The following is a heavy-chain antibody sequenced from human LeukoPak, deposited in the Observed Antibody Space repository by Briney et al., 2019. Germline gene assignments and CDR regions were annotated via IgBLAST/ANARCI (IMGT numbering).Heavy chain of an antibody. CDR1: GYTLTELS. J-gene: IGHJ4*02. CDR3: ATNHGYSSSWYFW. V-gene: IGHV1-24*01. CDR2: FDPEDGET. D-gene: IGHD6-13*01. Sequence: ASVKVSCKVSGYTLTELSMHWVRQAPGRGLEWMGGFDPEDGETIYAQKFQGRVTMTEDTSTDTAYMELSSLRSEDTAVYYCATNHGYSSSWYFWWGQRTLVTVSS.